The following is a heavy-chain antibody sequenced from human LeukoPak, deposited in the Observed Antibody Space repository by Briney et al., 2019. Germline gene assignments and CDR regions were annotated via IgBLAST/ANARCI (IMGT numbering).Heavy chain of an antibody. Sequence: GGSLRLSCAASGFTFSSYAMSWVRQAPGKGLEWVSAISGSGGSTYYADSVKGRFTISRDNSKNTLSLQMNRLRAEDTAVYYCAKDFNGNYYSLWGYWGQGTLVAVSS. V-gene: IGHV3-23*01. CDR2: ISGSGGST. J-gene: IGHJ4*02. CDR1: GFTFSSYA. CDR3: AKDFNGNYYSLWGY. D-gene: IGHD1-26*01.